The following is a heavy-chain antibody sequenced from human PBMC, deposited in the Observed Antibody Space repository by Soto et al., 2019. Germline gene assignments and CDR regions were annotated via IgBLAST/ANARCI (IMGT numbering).Heavy chain of an antibody. Sequence: ASVKVSCHTSGYTFSNYGIAWVRQAPGQPLEWLGWISLYSDGTNYAQKFQGRVSMTTDTSTTTAYMELRSLRSDDTAVYYCARVVPGAEAWFGPWGQGTLVTVSS. CDR2: ISLYSDGT. CDR1: GYTFSNYG. D-gene: IGHD2-2*01. J-gene: IGHJ5*02. V-gene: IGHV1-18*01. CDR3: ARVVPGAEAWFGP.